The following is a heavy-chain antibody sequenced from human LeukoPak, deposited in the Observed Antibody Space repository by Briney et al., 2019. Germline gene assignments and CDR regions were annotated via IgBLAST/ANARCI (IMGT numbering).Heavy chain of an antibody. CDR1: GGSISSYY. CDR3: ASTKYYYASGSKVNWFDP. D-gene: IGHD3-10*01. Sequence: SETLSLTCTVSGGSISSYYWSWIRQPPGKGLEWIGYIYYSGSTNYNPSLKSRVTISVDTSKNQFSLKLSSVTAADTAVYYCASTKYYYASGSKVNWFDPWGQGTLVTVSS. J-gene: IGHJ5*02. CDR2: IYYSGST. V-gene: IGHV4-59*01.